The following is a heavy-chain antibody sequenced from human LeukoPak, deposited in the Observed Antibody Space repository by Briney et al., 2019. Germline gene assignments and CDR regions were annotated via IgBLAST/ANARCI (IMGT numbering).Heavy chain of an antibody. J-gene: IGHJ4*02. D-gene: IGHD6-6*01. CDR3: ARGVYSSSSTKFDY. V-gene: IGHV1-3*03. CDR1: GYTFTSYA. Sequence: GASVKVSCKASGYTFTSYAMHWVRQAPGQRLEWMGWINAGNGNTKYSQEFQGRVTITRDTSASTAYMELGSLRSEDMAVYYCARGVYSSSSTKFDYWGQGTLVTVSS. CDR2: INAGNGNT.